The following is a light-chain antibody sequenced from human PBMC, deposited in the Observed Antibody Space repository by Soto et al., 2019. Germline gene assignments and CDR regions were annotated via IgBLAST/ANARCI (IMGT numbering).Light chain of an antibody. CDR1: SSDVGSYNL. CDR2: EGS. V-gene: IGLV2-23*01. CDR3: CSYAGSSTYV. Sequence: SALTQPASVSGSPGQSITISCTGTSSDVGSYNLVSWYQQHPGKAPKLMIYEGSKRPSGVSNRFSGSKSGNTASLTISGLQAEDDADYYCCSYAGSSTYVFGTGTKVNVL. J-gene: IGLJ1*01.